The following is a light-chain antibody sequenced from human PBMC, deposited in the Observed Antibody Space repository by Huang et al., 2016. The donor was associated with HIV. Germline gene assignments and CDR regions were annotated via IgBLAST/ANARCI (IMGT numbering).Light chain of an antibody. CDR2: GAT. J-gene: IGKJ1*01. CDR1: QSVSSN. V-gene: IGKV3D-15*01. Sequence: EIVMTQSPATLSVSPGERATLSCRASQSVSSNLAWYQQRPGQAPRLLIHGATTRATGIPARFSGTVFGTEFTLTISSLQSEDFAVYYCQHYNNWPPWTFGQGTKVEVK. CDR3: QHYNNWPPWT.